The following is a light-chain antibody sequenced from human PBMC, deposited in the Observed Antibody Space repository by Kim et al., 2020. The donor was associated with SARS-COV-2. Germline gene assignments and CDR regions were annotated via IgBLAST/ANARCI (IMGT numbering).Light chain of an antibody. V-gene: IGKV3-11*01. CDR3: QQRSNWPWT. Sequence: EIVLTQSPATLSLSPGERATLSCRVSQSISSYLAWYQQKPGQAPRLLIYDASNRATGIPARFSGSGSGTDFTLTISSLEPEDFAVYYCQQRSNWPWTFGQGTKLEI. CDR1: QSISSY. CDR2: DAS. J-gene: IGKJ2*01.